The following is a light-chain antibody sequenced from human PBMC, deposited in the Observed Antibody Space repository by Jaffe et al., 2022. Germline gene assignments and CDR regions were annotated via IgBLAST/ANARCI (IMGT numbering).Light chain of an antibody. V-gene: IGKV3-20*01. J-gene: IGKJ2*01. Sequence: EIVLTQSPGTLSLSPGERATLSCRASQSVSSSYLAWYQHKHGQAPRLLINATSLRATGIPDRFSGRGSGTDFTLTISRLEPEDFAVYYCQQYGSSPYTFGQGTKLEIK. CDR2: ATS. CDR3: QQYGSSPYT. CDR1: QSVSSSY.